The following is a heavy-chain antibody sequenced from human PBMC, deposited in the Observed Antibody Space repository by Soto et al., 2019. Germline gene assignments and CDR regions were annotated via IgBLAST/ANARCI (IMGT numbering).Heavy chain of an antibody. D-gene: IGHD3-10*01. CDR2: LHSGGDT. Sequence: EVQLVESGGGLVQPGGSLRLSCVASGIPVSSNYMTWVRQAPGKGLEWVSVLHSGGDTYYANSVKGRFTISRHDSTNTLLLQVNGLTAEDTAVYYCARDGPYYYACRMDVCGQGTTVTVSS. V-gene: IGHV3-53*04. CDR1: GIPVSSNY. J-gene: IGHJ6*02. CDR3: ARDGPYYYACRMDV.